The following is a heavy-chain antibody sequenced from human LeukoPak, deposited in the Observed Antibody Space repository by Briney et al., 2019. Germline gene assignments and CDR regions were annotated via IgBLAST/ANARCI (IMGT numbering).Heavy chain of an antibody. CDR3: AGGYTGYYFDY. CDR1: GFTVTSNY. CDR2: IYSGTST. D-gene: IGHD5-18*01. J-gene: IGHJ4*02. V-gene: IGHV3-66*01. Sequence: GGSLRLSCVAYGFTVTSNYMNWVRQAPGKGLEWVSVIYSGTSTYYADSVKGRFTISRDNSKDTLYLQMNNLRVEDTAVHYCAGGYTGYYFDYWGQGTLVTVSS.